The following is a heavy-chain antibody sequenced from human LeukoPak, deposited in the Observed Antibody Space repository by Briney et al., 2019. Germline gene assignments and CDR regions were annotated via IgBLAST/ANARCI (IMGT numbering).Heavy chain of an antibody. Sequence: ASVKVSCKASGYTFTGYYMHWVRQAPGQGLEWMGWINPNSGGTNYAQKFQGRVTMTRDTSISTAYMELSRLRSDDTAVYHCARDRYCSGGSCYGGRAFDIWGQGAMVTVSS. V-gene: IGHV1-2*02. CDR2: INPNSGGT. D-gene: IGHD2-15*01. CDR1: GYTFTGYY. CDR3: ARDRYCSGGSCYGGRAFDI. J-gene: IGHJ3*02.